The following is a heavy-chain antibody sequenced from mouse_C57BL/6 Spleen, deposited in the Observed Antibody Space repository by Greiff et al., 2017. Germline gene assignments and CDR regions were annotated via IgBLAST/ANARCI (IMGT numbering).Heavy chain of an antibody. CDR2: LYPGSGST. CDR3: ARRDY. CDR1: GYTFTSYW. V-gene: IGHV1-55*01. J-gene: IGHJ2*01. Sequence: QVQLQQPGAELVKPGASVKMSCKASGYTFTSYWITWVKPRPGQGLEWIGDLYPGSGSTNYNEKFKSKATLTVDKSSSTAYMQLSSLTSEVSAVFYCARRDYWGQGTTLTVSS.